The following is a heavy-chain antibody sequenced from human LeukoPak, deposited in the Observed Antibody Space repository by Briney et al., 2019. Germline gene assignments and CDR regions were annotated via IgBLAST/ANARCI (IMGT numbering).Heavy chain of an antibody. CDR2: INHSGST. V-gene: IGHV4-34*01. CDR1: GGSFSGYY. D-gene: IGHD1-26*01. J-gene: IGHJ5*02. Sequence: SETLSLTCAVYGGSFSGYYWSWIRQPPGKGLEWIGEINHSGSTNYNPSLKSRVTISVDTSKNQFSLKLSSVTAADTAVYHCARGGGSYLPWGQGTLVTVSS. CDR3: ARGGGSYLP.